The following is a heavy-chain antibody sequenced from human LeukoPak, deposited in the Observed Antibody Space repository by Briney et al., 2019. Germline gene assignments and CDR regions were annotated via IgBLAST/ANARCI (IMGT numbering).Heavy chain of an antibody. CDR1: GGSISSGGYY. V-gene: IGHV4-30-2*03. Sequence: SQTLSLTCTVSGGSISSGGYYWSWIRQHPGKGLEWIGYIYYSGSSYYNPSLKSRVTISVDTSKNQFSLKVNSVTAADTAVYYCARQGFRSTWFDPWGQGTLVTVSS. J-gene: IGHJ5*02. CDR3: ARQGFRSTWFDP. CDR2: IYYSGSS.